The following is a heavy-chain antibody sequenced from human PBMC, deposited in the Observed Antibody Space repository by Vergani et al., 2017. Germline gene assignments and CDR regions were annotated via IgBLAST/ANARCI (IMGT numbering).Heavy chain of an antibody. D-gene: IGHD3-3*01. CDR3: ARLPSMTMFGVIIPYYMDV. J-gene: IGHJ6*03. V-gene: IGHV4-39*01. CDR2: IYYSGST. Sequence: QLQLQESGPGLVKPSETLSLTCTVSGGSISSSSYYWGWIRQPPGKGLEWIGSIYYSGSTYYNPSLKSRVTISVYTSKNQFSLKLSSVTAADTAVYYCARLPSMTMFGVIIPYYMDVWGKGTTVTVS. CDR1: GGSISSSSYY.